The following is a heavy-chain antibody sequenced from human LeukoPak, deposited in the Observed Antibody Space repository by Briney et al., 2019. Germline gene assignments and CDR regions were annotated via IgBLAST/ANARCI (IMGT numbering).Heavy chain of an antibody. D-gene: IGHD5-24*01. CDR2: IYYSGST. Sequence: SETLSLTCTVSGGSISSGDYYWSWIRQPPGKGLEWIGYIYYSGSTYYNPSLKSRVTISVDTSKNHFSLKLSSVTAADTAVYYCATLRDGYSISPWGQGTLVTVSS. V-gene: IGHV4-30-4*01. J-gene: IGHJ5*02. CDR3: ATLRDGYSISP. CDR1: GGSISSGDYY.